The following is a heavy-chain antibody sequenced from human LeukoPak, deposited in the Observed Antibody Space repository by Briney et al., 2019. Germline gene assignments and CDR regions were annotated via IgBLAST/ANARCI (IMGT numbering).Heavy chain of an antibody. CDR1: GGSISSGGYY. CDR3: ALYCSSTSCRRGAFDY. CDR2: IYYSGST. J-gene: IGHJ4*02. D-gene: IGHD2-2*01. Sequence: PSETLCLTCTVSGGSISSGGYYWSWIRQHPGKGLEWIGYIYYSGSTYYNPSLKSRVTISVDTSKNQFSLKLSSVTAADTAVYYCALYCSSTSCRRGAFDYWGQGTLVTVSS. V-gene: IGHV4-31*03.